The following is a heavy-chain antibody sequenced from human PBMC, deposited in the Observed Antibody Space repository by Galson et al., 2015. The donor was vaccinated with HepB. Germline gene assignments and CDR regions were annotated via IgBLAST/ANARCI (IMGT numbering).Heavy chain of an antibody. Sequence: SVKVSCKASGYSFTDHYIHWVRQAPGQGLEWMGWVHPNSGVTSSAQKFDGRVTMTRDTSISTAYMELSRLRSDDTAVYYCAILDFLTPFDPWGQGTLVTVSP. J-gene: IGHJ5*02. CDR3: AILDFLTPFDP. V-gene: IGHV1-2*02. CDR2: VHPNSGVT. CDR1: GYSFTDHY. D-gene: IGHD2/OR15-2a*01.